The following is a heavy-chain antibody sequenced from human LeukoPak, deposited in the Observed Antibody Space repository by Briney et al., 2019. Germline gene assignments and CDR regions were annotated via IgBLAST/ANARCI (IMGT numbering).Heavy chain of an antibody. Sequence: ASVKVSCKASGYTFTGYYMHWVRQAPGQGLEWMGWINPNSGGTNYAQKFQGRVTMTRDTSISTAYMELSRLRSDDTAVYYCAREDITMMGGYFDYGGQEPLATVP. D-gene: IGHD3-22*01. CDR3: AREDITMMGGYFDY. CDR2: INPNSGGT. J-gene: IGHJ4*02. V-gene: IGHV1-2*02. CDR1: GYTFTGYY.